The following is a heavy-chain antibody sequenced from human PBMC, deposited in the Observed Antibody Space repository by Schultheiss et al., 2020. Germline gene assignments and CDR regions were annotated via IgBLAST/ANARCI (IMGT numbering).Heavy chain of an antibody. D-gene: IGHD3-22*01. CDR2: MNPNSGNT. J-gene: IGHJ6*02. V-gene: IGHV1-8*02. CDR3: AKDDSSGVMDV. Sequence: ASVKVSCKASGYTFTSYGISWVRQAPGQGLEWMGWMNPNSGNTGYAQKFQGRVTMTRNTSISTAYMELSSLRSEDTAVYYCAKDDSSGVMDVWGQGTTVNVS. CDR1: GYTFTSYG.